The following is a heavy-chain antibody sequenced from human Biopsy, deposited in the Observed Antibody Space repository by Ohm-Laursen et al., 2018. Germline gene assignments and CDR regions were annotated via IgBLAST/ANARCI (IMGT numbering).Heavy chain of an antibody. D-gene: IGHD3-9*01. V-gene: IGHV1-69*06. CDR3: ATKLTGYFHH. Sequence: SVKVSCKAPGGTFSNYGVNWVRQAPGQGLEWLGGNIPILGTGNYAQKFQNRVTVAADTSTSTATMELRSLRSDDTAVYYCATKLTGYFHHWGQGTLVIVSS. J-gene: IGHJ1*01. CDR2: NIPILGTG. CDR1: GGTFSNYG.